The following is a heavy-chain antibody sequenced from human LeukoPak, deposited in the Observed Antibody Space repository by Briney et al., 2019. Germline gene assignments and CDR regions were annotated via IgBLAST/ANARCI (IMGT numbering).Heavy chain of an antibody. V-gene: IGHV3-15*01. Sequence: GGSLRLSCAASGFTFSSYWMSWVRQAPGKGLEWVGRIKSKTDGGTTDYAAPVKGRFTISRDDSKNTLYLQMNSLKTEDTAVYYCTTEVVPAAMRASGVDYWGQGTLVTVSS. D-gene: IGHD2-2*01. CDR2: IKSKTDGGTT. CDR3: TTEVVPAAMRASGVDY. J-gene: IGHJ4*02. CDR1: GFTFSSYW.